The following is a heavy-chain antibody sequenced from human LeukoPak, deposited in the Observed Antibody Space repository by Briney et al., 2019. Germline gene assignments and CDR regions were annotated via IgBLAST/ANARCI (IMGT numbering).Heavy chain of an antibody. CDR2: IWYDGSNK. D-gene: IGHD2-2*01. CDR1: GFTFSSYG. Sequence: PGRSLRLSRAASGFTFSSYGMHWVRQAPGKGLEWVAVIWYDGSNKYYADSVKGRFTISRDNSKNTLYLQMNSLRAEDTAVYYCARDRRGYCSSTSCPKEFDYWGQGTLVTVSS. V-gene: IGHV3-33*01. J-gene: IGHJ4*02. CDR3: ARDRRGYCSSTSCPKEFDY.